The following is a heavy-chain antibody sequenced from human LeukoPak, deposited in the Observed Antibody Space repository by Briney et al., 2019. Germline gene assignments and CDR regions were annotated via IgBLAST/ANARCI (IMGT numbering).Heavy chain of an antibody. CDR1: GFTFSSYA. CDR2: ISGSGGST. V-gene: IGHV3-23*01. CDR3: AKGSMTGYYFKGMDV. Sequence: GGSLRLSCAASGFTFSSYAMSWVRQAPGKGLEWVSAISGSGGSTYYADSVKGRFTISRDNSKDTLYLQMNSLRAEDTAVYYCAKGSMTGYYFKGMDVWGKGTTVTVSS. J-gene: IGHJ6*04. D-gene: IGHD3-9*01.